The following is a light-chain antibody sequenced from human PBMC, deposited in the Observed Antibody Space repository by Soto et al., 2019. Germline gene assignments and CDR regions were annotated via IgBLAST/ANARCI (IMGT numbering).Light chain of an antibody. CDR2: GAS. V-gene: IGKV3-20*01. CDR3: QQYVSSVT. Sequence: DIVLTXXPXXLSLSPGERATLSCRASQSVDSSFFAWYQQKPGQAPRLLIYGASKRATGTPDRFSGSGSGTDFTLTITRLEPEDFAVYYCQQYVSSVTFGQGTKVEIK. J-gene: IGKJ1*01. CDR1: QSVDSSF.